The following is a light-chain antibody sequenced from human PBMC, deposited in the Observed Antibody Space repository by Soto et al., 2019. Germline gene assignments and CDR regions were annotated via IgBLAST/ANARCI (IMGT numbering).Light chain of an antibody. V-gene: IGLV1-40*01. Sequence: QSVLTQPPSVSGAPGQRVTISCTGSSSNLGSGFDVQWYQQLPGTAPKLLIYYNDNRPSGVPDRFSGSKSGTSASLAITGLQADDEADYYCQSYDSSLSGHVVFGGATKLTVL. CDR3: QSYDSSLSGHVV. CDR1: SSNLGSGFD. CDR2: YND. J-gene: IGLJ2*01.